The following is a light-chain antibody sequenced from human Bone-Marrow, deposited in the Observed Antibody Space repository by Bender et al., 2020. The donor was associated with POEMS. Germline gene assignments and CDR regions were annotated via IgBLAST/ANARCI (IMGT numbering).Light chain of an antibody. CDR3: QAWDTYSVI. CDR1: DLGDKY. Sequence: SYEVPQPPSVSVSPGQTASITCSGDDLGDKYVAWYQQKPGQSPVLVIYQDTKRPSGLPARFSGSNSGNTATLTISGTQAMDEADYYCQAWDTYSVIFGGGTKLTVL. CDR2: QDT. V-gene: IGLV3-1*01. J-gene: IGLJ2*01.